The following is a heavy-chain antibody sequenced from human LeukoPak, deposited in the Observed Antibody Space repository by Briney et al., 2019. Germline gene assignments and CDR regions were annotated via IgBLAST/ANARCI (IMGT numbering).Heavy chain of an antibody. V-gene: IGHV1-8*01. CDR1: GYTFTSYD. J-gene: IGHJ4*02. Sequence: ASVRVSCKASGYTFTSYDINWVRQAPGQGLEWMGWMNPNSGNTVYAQKFQGRVTMTRNTSISTAYMELSSLRSDDTAVYYCARAEMATTNDYWGQGTLVTVSS. CDR2: MNPNSGNT. CDR3: ARAEMATTNDY. D-gene: IGHD5-24*01.